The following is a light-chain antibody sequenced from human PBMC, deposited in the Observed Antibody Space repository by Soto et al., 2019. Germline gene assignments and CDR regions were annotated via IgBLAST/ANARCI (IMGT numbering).Light chain of an antibody. Sequence: DIQMTQSPSSLSASVGDRVTIACRASRTISNYLHWYQQKPGKAPKLLIYAASSLQSGVPSRFSGSGSGTEFTLTISSLQPDDFATYYCQQYDVDSGTFGQGTKVDIK. CDR1: RTISNY. V-gene: IGKV1-5*01. CDR3: QQYDVDSGT. J-gene: IGKJ1*01. CDR2: AAS.